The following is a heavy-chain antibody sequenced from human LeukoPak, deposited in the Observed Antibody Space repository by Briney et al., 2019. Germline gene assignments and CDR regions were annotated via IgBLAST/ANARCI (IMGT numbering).Heavy chain of an antibody. CDR3: ARDLHYYVAMDI. Sequence: GGSLSLSCEASGFTFSAYAMTWVRQAPGKGLEWVSSIGSDNKPHYTESVKGRFAISRDNSKSMLFLQLNSLRAEDTALYYCARDLHYYVAMDIYGHGTAGIVSS. CDR2: IGSDNKP. J-gene: IGHJ6*02. V-gene: IGHV3-23*01. CDR1: GFTFSAYA. D-gene: IGHD3-10*02.